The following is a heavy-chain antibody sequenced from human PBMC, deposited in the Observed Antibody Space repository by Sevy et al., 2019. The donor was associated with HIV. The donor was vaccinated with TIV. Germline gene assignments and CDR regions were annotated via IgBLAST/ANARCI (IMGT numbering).Heavy chain of an antibody. V-gene: IGHV3-30*04. CDR3: ARISSSLATAYYGMDV. CDR2: ISYDGSNK. D-gene: IGHD6-6*01. CDR1: GFTFSSYA. J-gene: IGHJ6*02. Sequence: GGSLRLSCAASGFTFSSYAMHWVRQAPGKGLEWVAVISYDGSNKYYADSVKGRFTISRDNSNNTLYLQMNSLRAEDTAVYYCARISSSLATAYYGMDVWGQGTTVTVSS.